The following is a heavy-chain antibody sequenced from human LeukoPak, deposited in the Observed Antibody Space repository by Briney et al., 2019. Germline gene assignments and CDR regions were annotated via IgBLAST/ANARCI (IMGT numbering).Heavy chain of an antibody. Sequence: SETLSLTCTVSGGSISSYYWSWIRQPPGKGLEWIGYIYYSGSTNYNPSLKSRVTISVDTSKNQFSLKLSSVTAADTAVHYCARHDGPIESVDMQLDYWGQGTLVTVSP. CDR1: GGSISSYY. J-gene: IGHJ4*02. D-gene: IGHD2-21*01. CDR3: ARHDGPIESVDMQLDY. V-gene: IGHV4-59*08. CDR2: IYYSGST.